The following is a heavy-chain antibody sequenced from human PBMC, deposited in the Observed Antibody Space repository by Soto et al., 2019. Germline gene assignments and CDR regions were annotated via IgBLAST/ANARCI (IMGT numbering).Heavy chain of an antibody. CDR1: GFTFSSYA. V-gene: IGHV3-30-3*01. CDR3: ARVRGGDCSSTSCYRPPIDYYYGMDV. D-gene: IGHD2-2*01. J-gene: IGHJ6*02. CDR2: ISYDGSNK. Sequence: QVQLVESGGGVVQPGRSLRLSCAASGFTFSSYAMHWVRQAPGKGLEWVAVISYDGSNKYYADSVKGRFTISRDNSKNTLYLQMDSLRAEDTAVYYCARVRGGDCSSTSCYRPPIDYYYGMDVWGQGTTVTVSS.